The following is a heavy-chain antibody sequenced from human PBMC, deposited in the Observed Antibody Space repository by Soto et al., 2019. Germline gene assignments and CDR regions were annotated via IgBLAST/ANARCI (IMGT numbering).Heavy chain of an antibody. V-gene: IGHV1-24*01. CDR2: FDPEDGET. CDR3: ATNTVTTAAFDI. CDR1: GYTLTELS. J-gene: IGHJ3*02. D-gene: IGHD4-4*01. Sequence: ASVKVSCKVSGYTLTELSMHWVRQAPGKGLEWMGGFDPEDGETIYAQKFQGRVTMTEDTSTDTAYMELSSLRSEDTAVYYCATNTVTTAAFDIWGQGTMVTVSS.